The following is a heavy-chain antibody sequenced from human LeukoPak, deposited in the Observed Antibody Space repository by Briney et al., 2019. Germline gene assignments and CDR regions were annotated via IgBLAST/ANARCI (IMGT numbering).Heavy chain of an antibody. CDR1: GGSISSYY. CDR3: ARDRPGIAVAGDAFDI. J-gene: IGHJ3*02. V-gene: IGHV4-59*01. D-gene: IGHD6-19*01. Sequence: SETLSLTCTVSGGSISSYYWSWIRQPPGKGLEWIGYIYNRGSTNYNPSLKSRVTISVDTSKNQISLKLRSVTAADTAVYYCARDRPGIAVAGDAFDIWGQGTMVTVS. CDR2: IYNRGST.